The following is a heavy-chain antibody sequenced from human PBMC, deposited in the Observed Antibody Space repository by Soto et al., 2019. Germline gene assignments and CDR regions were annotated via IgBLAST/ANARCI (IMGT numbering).Heavy chain of an antibody. CDR1: GFTFGDYY. CDR3: ARVQWFGSLRLGYFDY. CDR2: NSNSGSTI. V-gene: IGHV3-11*01. D-gene: IGHD3-10*01. J-gene: IGHJ4*02. Sequence: PGGSLRLSCEASGFTFGDYYMSWIRQAPGKGLEWVSYNSNSGSTIYYADPVRGRFTISRDNAKNSLYLQMNSLRAEDTAVYYCARVQWFGSLRLGYFDYCGQGT.